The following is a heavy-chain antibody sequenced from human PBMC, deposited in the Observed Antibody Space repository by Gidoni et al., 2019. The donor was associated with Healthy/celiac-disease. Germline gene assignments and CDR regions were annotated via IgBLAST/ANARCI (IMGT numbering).Heavy chain of an antibody. CDR2: IYWDDDK. D-gene: IGHD3-22*01. Sequence: QLTFKASCPTLVKPTHTLTLTCPFSVFSLITSGVGVGWIRQPPGKALEWLALIYWDDDKRYSPSLKSRLTITKDTSKNQVVLTMTNMDPVDTATYYCAHDTSDSSGYGYYFDYWGQGTLVTVSS. CDR3: AHDTSDSSGYGYYFDY. V-gene: IGHV2-5*02. J-gene: IGHJ4*02. CDR1: VFSLITSGVG.